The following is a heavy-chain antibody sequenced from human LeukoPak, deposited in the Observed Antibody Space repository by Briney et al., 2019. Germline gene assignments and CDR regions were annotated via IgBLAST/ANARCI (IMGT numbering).Heavy chain of an antibody. CDR1: GFTFSNAW. Sequence: GGSLRLSCAASGFTFSNAWMSWVRQAPGKGLEWVGRIKSKTDGGTTDYAAPVKGRFTISRDDSKNTLYLQRNSLKTEDTAVYYCTTDPGIVGATPFDYWGQGTLVTVSS. CDR3: TTDPGIVGATPFDY. J-gene: IGHJ4*02. CDR2: IKSKTDGGTT. V-gene: IGHV3-15*01. D-gene: IGHD1-26*01.